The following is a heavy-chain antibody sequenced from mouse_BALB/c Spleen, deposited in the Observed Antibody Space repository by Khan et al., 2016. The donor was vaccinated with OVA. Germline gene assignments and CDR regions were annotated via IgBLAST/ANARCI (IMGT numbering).Heavy chain of an antibody. J-gene: IGHJ2*01. CDR3: AGSITPVVAFYY. D-gene: IGHD1-1*01. CDR1: GLTFSSSA. Sequence: DVKLVESGGGLVKPGGSLKLSCAASGLTFSSSAMSWVRQTPEKRLEWVATISTGGRKLYYADSVKGRFTISRDNAKNTLSLQMSSLRSEDTAMYYCAGSITPVVAFYYWGQGTTLTVSS. V-gene: IGHV5-9-1*01. CDR2: ISTGGRKL.